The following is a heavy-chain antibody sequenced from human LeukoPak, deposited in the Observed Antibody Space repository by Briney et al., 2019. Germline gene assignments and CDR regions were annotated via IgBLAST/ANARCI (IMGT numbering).Heavy chain of an antibody. D-gene: IGHD6-19*01. V-gene: IGHV4-38-2*01. J-gene: IGHJ4*02. Sequence: PSETLSLTCAVSGYSISSGYYWGWIRQPPGKGLEWIGSIYHSGSTYYNPSLKSRVTISVDTSKNQFSLKLSSVTAADTAVYYCARHQQWLVRREFDYWGQGTLVTVSS. CDR1: GYSISSGYY. CDR3: ARHQQWLVRREFDY. CDR2: IYHSGST.